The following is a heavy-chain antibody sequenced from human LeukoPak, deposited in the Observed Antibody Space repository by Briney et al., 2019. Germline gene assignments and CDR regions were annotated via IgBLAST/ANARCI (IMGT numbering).Heavy chain of an antibody. J-gene: IGHJ6*03. CDR2: IYYSGST. V-gene: IGHV4-59*01. CDR3: TRGSIAYYYVDV. Sequence: SETLSLTCTVSGGSISSYYWSWIRQPPGKGLEWIGNIYYSGSTNYNPSLKSRVTILVDTSKNQFSLKLSSVTAADTAVYYCTRGSIAYYYVDVWGKGTTVTISS. CDR1: GGSISSYY. D-gene: IGHD3-22*01.